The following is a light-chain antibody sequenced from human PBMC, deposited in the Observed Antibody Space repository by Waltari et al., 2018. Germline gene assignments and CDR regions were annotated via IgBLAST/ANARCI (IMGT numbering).Light chain of an antibody. J-gene: IGKJ4*01. CDR3: QQYYTTPLT. CDR1: PSVLYSANNKHY. CDR2: WAS. V-gene: IGKV4-1*01. Sequence: IVMTQSPDSLAVSLGERATTNRHSSPSVLYSANNKHYLAWYQQKPGEPPKLLIYWASTRESGVPDRFSGSGSGTDLTLTISRLQAEDVAVYYCQQYYTTPLTFGGGTKVEIK.